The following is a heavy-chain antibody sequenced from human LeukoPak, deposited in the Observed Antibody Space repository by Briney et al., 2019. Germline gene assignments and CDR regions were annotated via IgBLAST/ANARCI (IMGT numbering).Heavy chain of an antibody. Sequence: SETLSLTCTVSGGSISNYYWSWIRQPPGKGLEWIGEINHSGSTNYNPSLKSRVTISVDTSKNQFSLKLSSVTAADTAVYYCARIDYDSSGFNWFDPWGQGTLVTVSS. D-gene: IGHD3-22*01. J-gene: IGHJ5*02. CDR2: INHSGST. CDR3: ARIDYDSSGFNWFDP. V-gene: IGHV4-34*01. CDR1: GGSISNYY.